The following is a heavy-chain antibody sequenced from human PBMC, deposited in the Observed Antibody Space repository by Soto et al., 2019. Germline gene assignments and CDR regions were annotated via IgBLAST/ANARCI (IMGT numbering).Heavy chain of an antibody. V-gene: IGHV3-21*01. CDR2: ISSSSSYI. J-gene: IGHJ4*02. CDR1: GFTFSSYS. Sequence: EVQLVESGGGLVKPGGSLRLSCAASGFTFSSYSMNWVRQAPGKGLEWVSSISSSSSYIYYADSVKGRFTTSSHNAKNSLYLQMNSLTAEDTAVYYCTRSPSMTTVSLDYWGQGTLVTVSS. D-gene: IGHD4-17*01. CDR3: TRSPSMTTVSLDY.